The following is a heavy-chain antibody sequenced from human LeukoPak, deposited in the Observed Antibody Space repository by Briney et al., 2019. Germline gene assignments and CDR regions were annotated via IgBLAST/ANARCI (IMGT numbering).Heavy chain of an antibody. CDR2: INHGGST. D-gene: IGHD7-27*01. Sequence: NPSETLSLTCAVYGGSFSGYYWTWIRQPPGKGLEWIGEINHGGSTNYNPSLKSRVTISVDTSKNQFSLKLSSVTAADTAVYYCARPLTGTSFDTWGQGTLVTVSS. V-gene: IGHV4-34*01. J-gene: IGHJ4*02. CDR3: ARPLTGTSFDT. CDR1: GGSFSGYY.